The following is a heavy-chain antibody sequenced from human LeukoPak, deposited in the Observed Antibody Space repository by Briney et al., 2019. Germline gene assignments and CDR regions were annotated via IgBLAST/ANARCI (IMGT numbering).Heavy chain of an antibody. D-gene: IGHD2-21*02. CDR1: GFTFSSNE. V-gene: IGHV3-48*03. CDR2: ISSSGSTT. CDR3: AREALSCGGDCLDY. J-gene: IGHJ4*02. Sequence: GGSLRLSCAASGFTFSSNEMNWGRQAPGKGLEWVSYISSSGSTTHYADSVKGRFTISRDNAKNSLSLQMNSLRAEDTAVYYCAREALSCGGDCLDYWGQGTLVTVSS.